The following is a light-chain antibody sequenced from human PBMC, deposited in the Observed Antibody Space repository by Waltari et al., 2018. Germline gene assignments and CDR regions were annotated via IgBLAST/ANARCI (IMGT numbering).Light chain of an antibody. CDR1: SSAVGNYNR. CDR2: DVT. CDR3: SSPTTSITWV. Sequence: QSALTQPPSVSGSPGQSVTISCTATSSAVGNYNRVSWYQQSPGTAPKLMIYDVTNRPSGVPDRFSGSKSGNTASLTISGLQAEDEADYYCSSPTTSITWVFGGGTKLTVL. V-gene: IGLV2-18*02. J-gene: IGLJ3*02.